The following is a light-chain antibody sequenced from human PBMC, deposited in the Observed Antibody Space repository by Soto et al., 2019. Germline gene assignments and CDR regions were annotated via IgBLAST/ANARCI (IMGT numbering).Light chain of an antibody. Sequence: DIQMTQSPSTLSASVGDRVTITCRASQSITSWLAWYQQKPGKAPNLLIYAASTLQSGVPSRFSGSGSGTDFTLTISSLQPGDVATYYCQNHDSAPITFGQGTRLEIK. J-gene: IGKJ5*01. CDR2: AAS. V-gene: IGKV1-27*01. CDR1: QSITSW. CDR3: QNHDSAPIT.